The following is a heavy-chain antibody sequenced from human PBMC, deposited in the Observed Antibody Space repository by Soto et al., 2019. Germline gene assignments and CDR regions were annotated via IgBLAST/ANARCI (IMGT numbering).Heavy chain of an antibody. J-gene: IGHJ6*02. D-gene: IGHD2-21*02. CDR3: ARDLWGYCGTDCYPLDV. CDR1: GGTISRYY. Sequence: QVQLQESGPGLVKPSETLSLTCTVSGGTISRYYWSWIRQPPGKGLEWIGYMYNTGSTVYNPSFKSRVTISVAMSKTQLSLKLHSVTAADTAVYYCARDLWGYCGTDCYPLDVWGQGTTVTVSS. V-gene: IGHV4-59*01. CDR2: MYNTGST.